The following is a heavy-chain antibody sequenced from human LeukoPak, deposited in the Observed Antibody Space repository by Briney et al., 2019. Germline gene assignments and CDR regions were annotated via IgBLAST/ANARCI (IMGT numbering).Heavy chain of an antibody. J-gene: IGHJ4*02. V-gene: IGHV3-23*01. D-gene: IGHD6-19*01. Sequence: GGSLRLSCAACGFIFNNFAMSWVRQAPGKGLEWVSGISNSGDTTYYADSVKGRFTISRDTSKSTLYLQMNGLRDEDTAVYYCAKDLVPFIPVSDCFDSWGQGTLVSVSS. CDR3: AKDLVPFIPVSDCFDS. CDR2: ISNSGDTT. CDR1: GFIFNNFA.